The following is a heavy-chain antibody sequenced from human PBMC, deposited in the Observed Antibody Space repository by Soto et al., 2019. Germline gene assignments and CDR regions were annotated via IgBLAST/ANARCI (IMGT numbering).Heavy chain of an antibody. J-gene: IGHJ6*02. CDR1: GFTFSSYG. V-gene: IGHV3-33*01. CDR2: IWYDGSNK. CDR3: ARDRAYYYDSSGYTNTKNYYYYGMDV. Sequence: GGSLRLSCAASGFTFSSYGMHWVRQAPGKGLEWVAVIWYDGSNKYYADSVKGRFTISRDNSKNTLYLQMNSLRAEDTAVYYCARDRAYYYDSSGYTNTKNYYYYGMDVWGQGTTVTVSS. D-gene: IGHD3-22*01.